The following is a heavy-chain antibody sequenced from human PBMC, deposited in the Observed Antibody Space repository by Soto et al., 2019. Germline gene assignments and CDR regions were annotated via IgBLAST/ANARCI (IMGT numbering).Heavy chain of an antibody. CDR1: GFTVSSNY. D-gene: IGHD2-21*02. CDR3: ARDPTWVTTV. Sequence: EVQLVESGGGLVQPGGSLRLSCAASGFTVSSNYMSSVRQAPGKGLEWVSVIYSGGRTYYADSVKGRCTISRDNSKNTLYLQMNSLGAGDPAVFYCARDPTWVTTVWGQGTLVTVSS. J-gene: IGHJ4*02. CDR2: IYSGGRT. V-gene: IGHV3-66*01.